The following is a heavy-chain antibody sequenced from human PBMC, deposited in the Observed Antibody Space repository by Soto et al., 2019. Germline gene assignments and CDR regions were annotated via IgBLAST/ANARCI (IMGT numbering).Heavy chain of an antibody. CDR3: AKGGPFTGGFDP. V-gene: IGHV3-23*01. CDR1: GLTLRSYA. D-gene: IGHD3-16*01. Sequence: EGQLLQSGGDLVQPGGSLRLSCAGSGLTLRSYAMTWNRQTPEKGLEWVSTISGRSGVPSYADSVNGRFTVSRDNSKNTLYLQMNSLRPDDTAIYYCAKGGPFTGGFDPWGQGTLVIVAS. CDR2: ISGRSGVP. J-gene: IGHJ5*02.